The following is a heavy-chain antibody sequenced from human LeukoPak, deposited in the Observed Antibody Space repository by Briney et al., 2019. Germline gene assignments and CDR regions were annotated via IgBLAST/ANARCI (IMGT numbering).Heavy chain of an antibody. CDR1: GFSFNTYA. Sequence: GGSLRLSCAASGFSFNTYAMSWVRQAPGKGLEWVSAISNTGGSTYYADSVKGRFTISRDKSKNTLSLQMNSLRAEDTAVYYCARDARSSGYDDYWGQGTLVTVSS. CDR2: ISNTGGST. D-gene: IGHD5-12*01. CDR3: ARDARSSGYDDY. V-gene: IGHV3-23*01. J-gene: IGHJ4*02.